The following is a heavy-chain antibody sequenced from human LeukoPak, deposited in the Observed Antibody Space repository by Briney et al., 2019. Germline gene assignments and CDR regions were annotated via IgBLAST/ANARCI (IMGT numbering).Heavy chain of an antibody. CDR3: ARSGGSYGH. V-gene: IGHV3-48*03. CDR1: GFTFSNYA. Sequence: GGSLRLSCAASGFTFSNYAMSWVRQAPGKGLEWVSYISSSGGTIYYADSVKGRFTSSRDNAKNSLYLQMNSLRVEDTAVYYCARSGGSYGHWGQGTLVTVSS. J-gene: IGHJ4*02. D-gene: IGHD1-26*01. CDR2: ISSSGGTI.